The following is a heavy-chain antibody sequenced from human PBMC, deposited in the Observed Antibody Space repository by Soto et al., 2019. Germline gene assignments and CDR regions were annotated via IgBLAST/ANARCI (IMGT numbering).Heavy chain of an antibody. CDR3: ARLGRWLQALDS. CDR1: GVSISDYY. J-gene: IGHJ4*02. D-gene: IGHD5-12*01. Sequence: PSETLSLTCTVSGVSISDYYWSWIRQPPGKGLEWVGYIYYTGSTTYNPSLKSRLTLSVDTSKNQFSLKLHSVSAADTAVYYCARLGRWLQALDSWGQGTLVTVSS. CDR2: IYYTGST. V-gene: IGHV4-59*08.